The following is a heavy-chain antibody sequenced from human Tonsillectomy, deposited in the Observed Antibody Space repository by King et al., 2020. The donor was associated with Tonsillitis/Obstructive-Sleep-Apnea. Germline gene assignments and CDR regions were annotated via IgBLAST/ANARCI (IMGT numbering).Heavy chain of an antibody. J-gene: IGHJ5*02. CDR1: GYTFTGYY. V-gene: IGHV1-2*02. CDR3: ARDPRYCSSTSCPRNWFDP. D-gene: IGHD2-2*01. CDR2: INPNSGGS. Sequence: QLVQSGAEVKKPGASVKVPCKASGYTFTGYYIHWVRQAPGQGLEWMGWINPNSGGSNYAQKFQARVTMTRDTSISTAYMELSRLRSDDTAVYYCARDPRYCSSTSCPRNWFDPWGQGTLVTVSS.